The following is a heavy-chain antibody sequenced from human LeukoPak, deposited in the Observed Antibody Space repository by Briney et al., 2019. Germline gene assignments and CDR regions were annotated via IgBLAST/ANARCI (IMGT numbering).Heavy chain of an antibody. CDR1: GGSFSGYY. Sequence: SETLSLTCAVYGGSFSGYYWSWIRQPPGKGLEWIGEINHSGSTNYNPSLKSRVTISEDTSKNQFSLKLSSVTAADTAVYYCARGQPVPPYYYDSSGYLYYFDYWGQGTLVTVSS. V-gene: IGHV4-34*01. CDR2: INHSGST. CDR3: ARGQPVPPYYYDSSGYLYYFDY. J-gene: IGHJ4*02. D-gene: IGHD3-22*01.